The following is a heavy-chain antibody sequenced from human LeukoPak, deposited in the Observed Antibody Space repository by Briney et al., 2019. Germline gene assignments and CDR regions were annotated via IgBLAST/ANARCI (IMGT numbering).Heavy chain of an antibody. D-gene: IGHD1-1*01. J-gene: IGHJ3*02. CDR1: GFTFSDFA. V-gene: IGHV3-33*06. CDR2: IYYDGHNK. CDR3: AKDFRHAGTGLLDM. Sequence: AGRSLRLSCAESGFTFSDFAMHWVRQAPGKGLERVAVIYYDGHNKAYGDSVKGRFAISRDNSNNTLYLQMNNLRVDDTAVYSCAKDFRHAGTGLLDMWSQGTMVTVSS.